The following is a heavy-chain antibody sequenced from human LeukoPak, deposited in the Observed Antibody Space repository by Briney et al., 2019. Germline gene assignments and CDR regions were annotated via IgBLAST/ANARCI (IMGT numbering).Heavy chain of an antibody. CDR3: AKVGAMVL. V-gene: IGHV1-2*02. D-gene: IGHD3-10*01. J-gene: IGHJ4*02. CDR2: INPNSGGT. Sequence: GASVTVSFKASGYTFTGYYMHWVRQAPGQGLEWMGWINPNSGGTNYAQKFQGRVTMTRDKSITTAYMDLSSLTSDDTAVYYCAKVGAMVLWGQGTQVTVFS. CDR1: GYTFTGYY.